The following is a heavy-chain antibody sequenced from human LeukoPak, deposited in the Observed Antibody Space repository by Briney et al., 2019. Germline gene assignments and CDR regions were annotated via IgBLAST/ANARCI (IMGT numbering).Heavy chain of an antibody. CDR1: GFTFSSYW. V-gene: IGHV3-7*01. CDR2: IKQDGGEK. CDR3: ARDNGGGYDSSGYKTYYFDY. D-gene: IGHD3-22*01. Sequence: GGSLRLSCAASGFTFSSYWMSWVRQAPGKGLEGVANIKQDGGEKYYVDSVKGRFTISRDNAKNSLYLQMNSLRAEDTAVYYCARDNGGGYDSSGYKTYYFDYWGQGTLVTVSS. J-gene: IGHJ4*02.